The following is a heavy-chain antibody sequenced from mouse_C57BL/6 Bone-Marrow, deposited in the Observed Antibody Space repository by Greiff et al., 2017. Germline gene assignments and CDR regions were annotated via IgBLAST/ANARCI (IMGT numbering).Heavy chain of an antibody. J-gene: IGHJ4*01. CDR3: ARLVPPNWGAMDY. V-gene: IGHV1-55*01. D-gene: IGHD4-1*01. CDR2: IYPGSGST. Sequence: QVQLQQPGAELVKPGASVKMSCKASGYTFTSYWITWVKQRPGQGLEWIGDIYPGSGSTNYNEKFKSKATLTVDTSSSTAYMQLCSLTSEDSAVDYCARLVPPNWGAMDYWGQGTSVTVSS. CDR1: GYTFTSYW.